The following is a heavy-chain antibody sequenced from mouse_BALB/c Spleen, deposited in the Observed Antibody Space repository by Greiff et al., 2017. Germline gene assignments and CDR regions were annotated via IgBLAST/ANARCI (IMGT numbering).Heavy chain of an antibody. CDR3: TRYDYRYDGGYFDV. Sequence: LQQPGSELVRPGASMKLSCKASGYTFTSYWMHWVKQRHGQGLEWIGNIYPGSGSTNYDEKFKSKGTLTVDTSSSTAYMHLSSLTSEDSAVYYRTRYDYRYDGGYFDVWGAGTTVTVSS. J-gene: IGHJ1*01. CDR2: IYPGSGST. D-gene: IGHD2-14*01. CDR1: GYTFTSYW. V-gene: IGHV1S22*01.